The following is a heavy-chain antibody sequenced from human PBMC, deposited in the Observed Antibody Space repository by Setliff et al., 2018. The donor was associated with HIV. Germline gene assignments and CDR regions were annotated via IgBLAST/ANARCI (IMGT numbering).Heavy chain of an antibody. Sequence: ASVKVSCKASGYTFTSSLIHWMRQAPGQGLEWMGIINPSGGSTGFAQKFQGRVTMTRDTSTNTVYMEVRSLRSGDTAVYYCARNGGDSSGYYYAENWGQGTLVTVSS. CDR1: GYTFTSSL. J-gene: IGHJ4*02. CDR2: INPSGGST. CDR3: ARNGGDSSGYYYAEN. D-gene: IGHD3-22*01. V-gene: IGHV1-46*01.